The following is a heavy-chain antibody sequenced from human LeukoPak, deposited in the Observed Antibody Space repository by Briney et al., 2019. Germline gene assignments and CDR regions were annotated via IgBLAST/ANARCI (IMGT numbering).Heavy chain of an antibody. J-gene: IGHJ6*03. D-gene: IGHD3-22*01. V-gene: IGHV1-2*02. Sequence: ASVKVSCKASGYTFTGYYMHWVRQAPGQGLEWMGWINPNSGGTNYAQKFQGSVIMTRDTSIRTAYIELSRLKYDDTAVYYCARVSGFQYRGITTNYYMDVWGKGTTVTVSS. CDR3: ARVSGFQYRGITTNYYMDV. CDR1: GYTFTGYY. CDR2: INPNSGGT.